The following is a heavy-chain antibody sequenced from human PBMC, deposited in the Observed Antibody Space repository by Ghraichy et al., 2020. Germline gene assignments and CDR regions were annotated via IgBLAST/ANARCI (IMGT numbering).Heavy chain of an antibody. CDR1: GFTFSSYA. V-gene: IGHV3-23*01. J-gene: IGHJ4*02. Sequence: GGSLRLSCTASGFTFSSYAMNWVRQAPGKGLEWVSAISGSGDTTYYAYSVKGRFFMSRDNSQNTLHLQMNSLRAEDTAIYYCANDPDFTYYYGDLFDYRGQGALVTVSA. CDR2: ISGSGDTT. CDR3: ANDPDFTYYYGDLFDY. D-gene: IGHD3-10*01.